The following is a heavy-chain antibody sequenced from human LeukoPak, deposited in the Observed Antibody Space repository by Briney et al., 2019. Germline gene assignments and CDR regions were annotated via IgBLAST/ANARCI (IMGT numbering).Heavy chain of an antibody. CDR1: GGTFSSYA. V-gene: IGHV1-69*13. CDR3: AAASSPGYSSGWYYFDY. J-gene: IGHJ4*02. D-gene: IGHD6-19*01. Sequence: GASVKVSCKASGGTFSSYAISWVRQAPGQGLEWMGGIIPIFGTANYAQKFQGRVTITADEPTSTAYMELSSLRSEDTAVYYCAAASSPGYSSGWYYFDYWGQGTLVTVSS. CDR2: IIPIFGTA.